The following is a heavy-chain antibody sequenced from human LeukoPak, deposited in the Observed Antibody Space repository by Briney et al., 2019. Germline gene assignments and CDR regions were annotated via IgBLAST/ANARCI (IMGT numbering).Heavy chain of an antibody. Sequence: GGSLRLPCAASGFTVGSNYLSWVRQAPGKGLEWVSLIYSGGSTYCADSLKGRFTISRDNSKNTVYLQMNSLRVEDTAVYYCASPRDGSGSYSDYYYYYVMDVWGQGTTVTVSS. CDR3: ASPRDGSGSYSDYYYYYVMDV. V-gene: IGHV3-53*01. J-gene: IGHJ6*02. CDR2: IYSGGST. D-gene: IGHD3-10*01. CDR1: GFTVGSNY.